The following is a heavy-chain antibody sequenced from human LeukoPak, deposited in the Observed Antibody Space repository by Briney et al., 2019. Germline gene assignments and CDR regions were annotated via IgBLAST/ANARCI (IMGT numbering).Heavy chain of an antibody. CDR3: ARDQSHRDPVAFDI. J-gene: IGHJ3*02. CDR2: ISGSGGST. Sequence: GGSLRLSCAASGFTFSSYAMSWVRQAPGKGLEWVSAISGSGGSTYYADSVKGRFTISRDNAKNSLDLQMNSLRAEDTAVYYCARDQSHRDPVAFDIWSQGTMVTVSS. V-gene: IGHV3-23*01. CDR1: GFTFSSYA. D-gene: IGHD3-10*01.